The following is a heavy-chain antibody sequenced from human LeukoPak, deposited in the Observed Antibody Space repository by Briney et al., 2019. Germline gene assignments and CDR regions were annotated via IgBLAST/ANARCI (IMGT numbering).Heavy chain of an antibody. CDR1: GYTFTGYY. CDR2: IIPILGIA. CDR3: ARGPPTYIVVVVAATRWDDAFDI. J-gene: IGHJ3*02. Sequence: EASVKVSCKASGYTFTGYYMHWVRQAPGQGLEWMGRIIPILGIANYAQKFQGRVTITADKSTSTAYMELSSLRSEDTAVYYCARGPPTYIVVVVAATRWDDAFDIWGQGTMVTVSS. V-gene: IGHV1-69*04. D-gene: IGHD2-15*01.